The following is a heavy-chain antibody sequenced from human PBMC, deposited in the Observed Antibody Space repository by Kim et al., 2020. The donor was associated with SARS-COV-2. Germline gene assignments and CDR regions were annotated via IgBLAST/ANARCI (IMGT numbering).Heavy chain of an antibody. Sequence: GGSLRLSCAASGFTFGDYDMHWVRQAPGKGLEWVSGLSGNGGSIGDADSVKGRSTISRDNAKNSLYLQNNSMRDEDTALYYSAKAINFYFGCGDYMDVWG. J-gene: IGHJ6*03. CDR3: AKAINFYFGCGDYMDV. D-gene: IGHD3-9*01. V-gene: IGHV3-9*01. CDR1: GFTFGDYD. CDR2: LSGNGGSI.